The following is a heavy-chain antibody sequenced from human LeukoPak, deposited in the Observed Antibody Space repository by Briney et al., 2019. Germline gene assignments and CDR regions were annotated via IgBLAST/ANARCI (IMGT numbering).Heavy chain of an antibody. J-gene: IGHJ4*02. D-gene: IGHD2-8*01. V-gene: IGHV3-23*01. CDR3: AKDTSIGRYCTNGVCSPFDY. CDR1: GFTFSSYA. CDR2: ISDTGATT. Sequence: GGSLRLSCAASGFTFSSYAMSWVRQAPGKGLEWVSAISDTGATTYGADSVKGRFTISRDNSRSTLYLQMNSLRAEDSALYYCAKDTSIGRYCTNGVCSPFDYWGQGTLVTVSS.